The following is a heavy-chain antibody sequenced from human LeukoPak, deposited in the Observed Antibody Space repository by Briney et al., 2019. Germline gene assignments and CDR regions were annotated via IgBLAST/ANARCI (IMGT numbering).Heavy chain of an antibody. V-gene: IGHV1-69*06. CDR2: FITIFGTA. D-gene: IGHD3-10*01. CDR3: ARDPGFGEKWFEAFDI. Sequence: SVKLSCKASGGTFSSYAISWVRQAPGQGLEWMGGFITIFGTANYAQKFQGRVTITADKYTSTAYMELSRLRSEDTAVYYCARDPGFGEKWFEAFDIWGQGTMVSVSS. CDR1: GGTFSSYA. J-gene: IGHJ3*02.